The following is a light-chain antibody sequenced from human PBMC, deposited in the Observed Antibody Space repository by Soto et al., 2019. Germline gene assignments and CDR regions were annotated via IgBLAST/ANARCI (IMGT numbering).Light chain of an antibody. V-gene: IGKV1-39*01. J-gene: IGKJ2*01. CDR3: QQSYSTPRT. Sequence: DIQMTQSPSSLSASVGDRVTITCRASQSISSYLNWYQHKPGKAPKVLIYAASNLQSGVPSRFSGSGSGTDFTLTITSLQPEDFATYYCQQSYSTPRTFGQGTKVDIK. CDR1: QSISSY. CDR2: AAS.